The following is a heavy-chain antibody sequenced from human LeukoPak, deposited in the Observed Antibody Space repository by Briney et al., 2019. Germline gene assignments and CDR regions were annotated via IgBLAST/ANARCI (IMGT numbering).Heavy chain of an antibody. V-gene: IGHV3-64*01. CDR2: ISSNGGST. CDR1: GFTFSTYA. J-gene: IGHJ4*02. Sequence: AGSLRLSCTASGFTFSTYAMHWVRQAPGKGLEYVSAISSNGGSTYYANSVKGRFSISRDNSKNTLYLQLGSLRAEDMAVYYCARSVVVAANIDYWGQGTLVTVSS. D-gene: IGHD2-15*01. CDR3: ARSVVVAANIDY.